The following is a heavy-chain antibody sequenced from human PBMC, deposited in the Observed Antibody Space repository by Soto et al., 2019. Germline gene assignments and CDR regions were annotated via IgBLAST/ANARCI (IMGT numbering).Heavy chain of an antibody. CDR1: GYSFTSYW. CDR3: ARLSPVPELYGDYAEYFQH. D-gene: IGHD4-17*01. V-gene: IGHV5-51*01. Sequence: GESLKISCKGSGYSFTSYWIGWVRQMPGKGLEWMGIIYPGDSDTRYSPSFQGQVTISADKSISTAYLQWSSLKASDTAMYYCARLSPVPELYGDYAEYFQHWGQGTLVTVSS. CDR2: IYPGDSDT. J-gene: IGHJ1*01.